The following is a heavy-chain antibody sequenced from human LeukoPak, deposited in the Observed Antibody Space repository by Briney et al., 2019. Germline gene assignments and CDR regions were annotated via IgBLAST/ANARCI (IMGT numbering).Heavy chain of an antibody. D-gene: IGHD2-2*01. CDR2: IWYDGSNK. CDR1: GFTFSSYG. CDR3: AREGPSSLVYGMDV. J-gene: IGHJ6*04. Sequence: GRSLRLSCAASGFTFSSYGMHWVRQAPGKGLEWVAVIWYDGSNKYYADSVKGRFTISRDNSKNTLYLQMNSLRAEDTAVYYCAREGPSSLVYGMDVWAKGPRSPSPQ. V-gene: IGHV3-33*01.